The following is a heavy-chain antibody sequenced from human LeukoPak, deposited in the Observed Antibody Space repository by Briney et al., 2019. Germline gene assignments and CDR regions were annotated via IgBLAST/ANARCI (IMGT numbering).Heavy chain of an antibody. Sequence: PSETLSLTCAVSGASIASHSWWSWVRQPPGKGLEWIGEVYHSGGANYKPSLKSRVAISVDTSRNHFSLKLTSVTAADTAVYFCAYNRNFALDNWGQGTLVTVSS. J-gene: IGHJ4*01. CDR1: GASIASHSW. D-gene: IGHD1-14*01. CDR3: AYNRNFALDN. V-gene: IGHV4/OR15-8*01. CDR2: VYHSGGA.